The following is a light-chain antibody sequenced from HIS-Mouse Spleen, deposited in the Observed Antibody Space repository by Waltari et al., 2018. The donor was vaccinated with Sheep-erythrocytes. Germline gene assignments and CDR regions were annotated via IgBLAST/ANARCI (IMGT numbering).Light chain of an antibody. J-gene: IGKJ1*01. V-gene: IGKV1D-13*01. CDR1: QGISSA. Sequence: AIQLTQSPSSLSASVGDRVTITCRASQGISSALAWYQQKPGKAPKLLIYDASSLESGVPSRFSGSGSVTDFTLAISSLQPEDFATYYCQQFNNYPRTFGQGTKVEIK. CDR2: DAS. CDR3: QQFNNYPRT.